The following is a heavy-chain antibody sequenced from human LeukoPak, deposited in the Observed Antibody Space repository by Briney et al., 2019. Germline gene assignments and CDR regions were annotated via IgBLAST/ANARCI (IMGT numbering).Heavy chain of an antibody. V-gene: IGHV1-2*02. Sequence: ASVKVSCKASGYTFTGYYMHWVRQAPGQGLEWMGWINPNSGGTNYAQKFQGRVTMTRDTSISTAYMELSRLRSDDTAAYYCARELGLATVTTPTGSWGQGTLVTVSS. CDR2: INPNSGGT. CDR3: ARELGLATVTTPTGS. CDR1: GYTFTGYY. J-gene: IGHJ4*02. D-gene: IGHD4-17*01.